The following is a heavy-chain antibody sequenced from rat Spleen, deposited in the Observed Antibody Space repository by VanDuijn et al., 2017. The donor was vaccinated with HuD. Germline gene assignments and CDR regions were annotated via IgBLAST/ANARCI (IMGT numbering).Heavy chain of an antibody. V-gene: IGHV5-25*01. Sequence: EVQLVESGGGLVQPGRSMKLSCAASGLSFSNYDMAWVRQAPTKGLEWVASILYDTTNTFYRDSVKGRFTISRDNAKSTLYLQMESLRSEDTATYYCARQGFNYGGYPKDYFDYWGQGVMVTVSS. J-gene: IGHJ2*01. D-gene: IGHD1-11*01. CDR3: ARQGFNYGGYPKDYFDY. CDR2: ILYDTTNT. CDR1: GLSFSNYD.